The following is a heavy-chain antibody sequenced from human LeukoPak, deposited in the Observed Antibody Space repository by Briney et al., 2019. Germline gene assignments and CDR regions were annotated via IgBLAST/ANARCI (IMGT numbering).Heavy chain of an antibody. CDR2: IIPIFGTT. CDR1: GGTFSSYT. CDR3: ARGWQLGGDLGDAFDI. V-gene: IGHV1-69*13. J-gene: IGHJ3*02. D-gene: IGHD2-21*01. Sequence: SVKVSCKTSGGTFSSYTITWVRQAPGQGLEWMGGIIPIFGTTNYAQKFQGRVTITADESTGTAYMELSSLRSEDTAVYYCARGWQLGGDLGDAFDIWGQGTMVTVSS.